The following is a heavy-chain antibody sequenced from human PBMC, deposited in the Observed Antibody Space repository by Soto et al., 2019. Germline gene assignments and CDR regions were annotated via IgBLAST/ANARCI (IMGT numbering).Heavy chain of an antibody. CDR3: ARGEDDSSGYPNDY. D-gene: IGHD3-22*01. CDR1: GGSFSGYY. CDR2: INHSGST. J-gene: IGHJ4*02. Sequence: QVQLQQWGAGLLKPSETLSLTCAVYGGSFSGYYWSWIRQPPGKGLEWIGEINHSGSTNSNPSLKSRVTISVDTSKNQFSLKLSSVTAADTAVYYCARGEDDSSGYPNDYWGQGTLVTVSS. V-gene: IGHV4-34*01.